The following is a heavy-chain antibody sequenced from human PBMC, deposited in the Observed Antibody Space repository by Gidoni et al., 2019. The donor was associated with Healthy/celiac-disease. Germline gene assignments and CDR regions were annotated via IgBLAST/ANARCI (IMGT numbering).Heavy chain of an antibody. CDR2: ISWNSGSI. V-gene: IGHV3-9*01. D-gene: IGHD6-13*01. J-gene: IGHJ4*02. Sequence: EVQLVESGGGLVQPGRSLRLSCAASGFTFDDYAMHWVRQAPGKGLEWVSGISWNSGSIGYADSVKGRFTISRDNAKNSLYLQMNSLRAEDTALYYCAKGLNGIAAAGVFDYWGQGTLVTVSS. CDR1: GFTFDDYA. CDR3: AKGLNGIAAAGVFDY.